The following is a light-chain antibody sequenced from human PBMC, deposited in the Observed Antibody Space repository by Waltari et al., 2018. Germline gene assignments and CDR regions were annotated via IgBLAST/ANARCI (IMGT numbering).Light chain of an antibody. CDR1: QSVSSSY. J-gene: IGKJ2*03. CDR3: QQYGSSPNS. CDR2: GAS. V-gene: IGKV3-20*01. Sequence: EIELTQSPGTLSLSPGERATLSCRASQSVSSSYVAWYQQKPGQAPRLLIYGASSRATGIPDRFSGSGSGTDFTLTISRLEPEDFAVYYCQQYGSSPNSFGQGTKLEIK.